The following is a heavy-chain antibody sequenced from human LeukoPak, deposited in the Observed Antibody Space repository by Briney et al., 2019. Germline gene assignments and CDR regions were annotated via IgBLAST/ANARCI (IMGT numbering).Heavy chain of an antibody. CDR3: ASWYCSSTSCPGAFDI. D-gene: IGHD2-2*01. CDR1: GVSISSYY. V-gene: IGHV4-59*01. J-gene: IGHJ3*02. Sequence: KPSETLSLTCTVSGVSISSYYWSWIRQPPGKGLEWIGYIYYSGSTNYNPSLKSRVTISVDTSKNQFSLKLSSVTAADTAVYYCASWYCSSTSCPGAFDIWGQGTMVTVSS. CDR2: IYYSGST.